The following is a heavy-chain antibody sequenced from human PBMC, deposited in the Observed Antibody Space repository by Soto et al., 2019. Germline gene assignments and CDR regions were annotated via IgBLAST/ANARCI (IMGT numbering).Heavy chain of an antibody. CDR1: GFTFSTYS. CDR3: GSSIVATFDY. Sequence: ESGGGLVQPGGSLRLSCAASGFTFSTYSMNWVRQAPGKGLEWVSYISSSSSTIYYADSVKGRFTISRDNAKNSLYLQMNSLRDEDTAVYYCGSSIVATFDYWGQGTLVTVSS. V-gene: IGHV3-48*02. D-gene: IGHD5-12*01. CDR2: ISSSSSTI. J-gene: IGHJ4*02.